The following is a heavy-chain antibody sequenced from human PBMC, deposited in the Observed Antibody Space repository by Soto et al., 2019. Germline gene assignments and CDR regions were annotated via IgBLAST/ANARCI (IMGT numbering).Heavy chain of an antibody. CDR1: GYTFSSYG. V-gene: IGHV1-18*04. CDR3: ARGGMDI. CDR2: ISVYKGNP. J-gene: IGHJ6*02. Sequence: ASVKVSCKASGYTFSSYGITWVRQAPGQGVEWMGWISVYKGNPNYAQKFQGRVTMTTDTPTSTAYMEVRSLRSYDTAVYYCARGGMDIWGQGTTVTVSS.